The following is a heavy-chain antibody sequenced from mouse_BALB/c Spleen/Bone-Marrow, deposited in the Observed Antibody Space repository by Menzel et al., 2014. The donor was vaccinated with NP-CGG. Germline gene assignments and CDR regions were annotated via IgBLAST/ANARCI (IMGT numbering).Heavy chain of an antibody. CDR1: GYTFTSYW. CDR2: IYPGTGST. D-gene: IGHD3-3*01. J-gene: IGHJ1*01. Sequence: LQQSGSELVRPRAPVKLSCKASGYTFTSYWMHWVKQRPGQGLEWIGNIYPGTGSTNYDEKFKSKGTLTVDTSSSTAYMHLSSLTSEDSAVYFCTRGGLSYWYFDVWGAGTTVTVSS. V-gene: IGHV1S22*01. CDR3: TRGGLSYWYFDV.